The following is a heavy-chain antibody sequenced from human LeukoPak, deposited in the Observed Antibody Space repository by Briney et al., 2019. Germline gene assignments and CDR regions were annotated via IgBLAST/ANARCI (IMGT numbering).Heavy chain of an antibody. Sequence: GGSLRLSCAASGFTFSSYAMSWVRQAPGKGLEWVSAISGSGGSTYYADSVKGRFTISRDNSKNTLYLQMNSLRAEDTAVYYCAKDLWDIVVVVAATYDYWGQGALVTVSS. D-gene: IGHD2-15*01. CDR3: AKDLWDIVVVVAATYDY. J-gene: IGHJ4*02. V-gene: IGHV3-23*01. CDR1: GFTFSSYA. CDR2: ISGSGGST.